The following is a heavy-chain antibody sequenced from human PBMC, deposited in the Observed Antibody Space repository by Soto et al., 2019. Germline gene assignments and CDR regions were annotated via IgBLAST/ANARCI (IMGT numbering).Heavy chain of an antibody. V-gene: IGHV3-48*01. CDR2: ISSSSSTI. CDR3: ARGPRGAAAFWFDP. CDR1: GFTFSSYS. Sequence: GGSLSLSCAASGFTFSSYSMNWVRQAPGKGLEWVSYISSSSSTIYYADSVKGRFTISRDNAKNSLYLQMNSLRAEDTAVYYCARGPRGAAAFWFDPWGQGTLVTVSS. D-gene: IGHD6-13*01. J-gene: IGHJ5*02.